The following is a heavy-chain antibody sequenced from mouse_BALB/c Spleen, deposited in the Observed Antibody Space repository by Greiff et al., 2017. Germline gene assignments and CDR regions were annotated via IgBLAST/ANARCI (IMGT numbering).Heavy chain of an antibody. CDR1: GYTFTSYW. D-gene: IGHD1-1*01. J-gene: IGHJ4*01. CDR2: INPSNGRT. CDR3: ARSYGSSFYYAMDY. Sequence: QVQLQQPGADLVKPGASVKLSCKASGYTFTSYWMHWVKQRPGQGLEWIGEINPSNGRTNYNEKFKSKATLTVDKSSSTAYMQLSSLTSEDSAVYYRARSYGSSFYYAMDYWGQGTSVTVSS. V-gene: IGHV1S81*02.